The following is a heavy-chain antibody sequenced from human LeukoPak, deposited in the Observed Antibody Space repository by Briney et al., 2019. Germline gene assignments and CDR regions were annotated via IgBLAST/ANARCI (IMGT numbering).Heavy chain of an antibody. J-gene: IGHJ5*01. CDR1: GYTFTNYA. V-gene: IGHV7-4-1*02. CDR2: INPNTRNP. CDR3: ARAYQRLGGLSFPDS. Sequence: ASVKASCTASGYTFTNYAMNWVRQTPGQGLEWRGWINPNTRNPTYAQGFTGRFVFSLDTSVTTTYLQISGLKAEDTAVYYCARAYQRLGGLSFPDSWGQGTLVTVSS. D-gene: IGHD3-16*02.